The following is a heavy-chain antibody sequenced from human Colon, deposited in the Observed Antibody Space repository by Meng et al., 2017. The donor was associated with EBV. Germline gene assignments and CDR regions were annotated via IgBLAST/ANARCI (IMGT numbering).Heavy chain of an antibody. Sequence: QAPLQESGPGLVKPSQTLSLTRTVSGDSISRGEYFWSWIRQPPGKGLEWIGYMDYRGSTFYNPSLKSRVTISVDTSKNQFSLKLSSVIAADTAVYLCARGELLWDYWGQGTLVTVSS. CDR3: ARGELLWDY. CDR2: MDYRGST. V-gene: IGHV4-30-4*01. CDR1: GDSISRGEYF. J-gene: IGHJ4*02. D-gene: IGHD2-2*01.